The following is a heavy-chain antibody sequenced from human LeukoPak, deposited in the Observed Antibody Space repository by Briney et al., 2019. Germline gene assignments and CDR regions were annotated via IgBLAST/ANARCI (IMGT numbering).Heavy chain of an antibody. CDR2: ISSSSYI. CDR3: AVIVGATRDGYGAFDI. V-gene: IGHV3-21*01. D-gene: IGHD1-26*01. J-gene: IGHJ3*02. CDR1: GFTFSSYS. Sequence: PGGSLRLSCAASGFTFSSYSMNWVRQAPGKGVEGVSSISSSSYIYYPDSVKGRFTISRDNAKNSLYLQMNSLRAEDTAVYYCAVIVGATRDGYGAFDIWGQGTMVTVSS.